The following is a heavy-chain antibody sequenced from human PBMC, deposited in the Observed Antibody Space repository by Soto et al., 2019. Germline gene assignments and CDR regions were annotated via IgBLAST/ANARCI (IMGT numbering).Heavy chain of an antibody. V-gene: IGHV4-31*03. D-gene: IGHD3-16*01. Sequence: QVQLQESGPGLVKPSQTLSLTCTVSGGSINSVGYYWSWIRQHPGEGLEWIGYIDYSGSTYYNPSLESRVTISMDTALNHFSLKLSAVTAADTAIYYCASGGQPLIRGWGQGILVTVSS. J-gene: IGHJ4*02. CDR1: GGSINSVGYY. CDR3: ASGGQPLIRG. CDR2: IDYSGST.